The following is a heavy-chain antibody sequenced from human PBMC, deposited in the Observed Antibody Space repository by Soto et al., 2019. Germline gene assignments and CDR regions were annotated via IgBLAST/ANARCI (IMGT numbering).Heavy chain of an antibody. CDR1: GASVNDYY. D-gene: IGHD3-16*01. Sequence: SETLSLTCTVSGASVNDYYWNWVRQPLGKGLEWIGFIHYTGSRIFNPSLQSRVTMSVDVSQNQFSLRLTSVTAADTAIYYCARWGHPAVKAFDIWGQGTTVT. CDR2: IHYTGSR. CDR3: ARWGHPAVKAFDI. V-gene: IGHV4-59*02. J-gene: IGHJ3*02.